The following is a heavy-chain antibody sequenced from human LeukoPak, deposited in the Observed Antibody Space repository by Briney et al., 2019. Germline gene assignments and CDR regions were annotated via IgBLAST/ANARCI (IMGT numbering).Heavy chain of an antibody. D-gene: IGHD4-17*01. CDR3: AAVSVDYGDSSFDF. CDR2: IKSKTDGGTT. V-gene: IGHV3-15*01. Sequence: PGVSLRLPCAASGFILCIAWAIWARQAPGKGLVWVGRIKSKTDGGTTDYAEPVKGRFTISRDDSKKTLYLQMNSLKTEDTALYYCAAVSVDYGDSSFDFWGQGTLVTVSS. J-gene: IGHJ4*02. CDR1: GFILCIAW.